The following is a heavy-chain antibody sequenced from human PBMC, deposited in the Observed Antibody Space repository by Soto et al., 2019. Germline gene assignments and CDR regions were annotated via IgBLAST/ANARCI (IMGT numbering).Heavy chain of an antibody. Sequence: QVQLVESGGGVVQPGRSLRLSCAASGFTFSSYGMHWVRQAPGKGLEWVAVISYDGSNKYYADSVKGRFTISRDNSKNTLYLQMNSLRAEDTAVYYCAKFLGAAAATDFDYWGQGTLVTVSS. J-gene: IGHJ4*02. CDR3: AKFLGAAAATDFDY. D-gene: IGHD6-13*01. CDR1: GFTFSSYG. CDR2: ISYDGSNK. V-gene: IGHV3-30*18.